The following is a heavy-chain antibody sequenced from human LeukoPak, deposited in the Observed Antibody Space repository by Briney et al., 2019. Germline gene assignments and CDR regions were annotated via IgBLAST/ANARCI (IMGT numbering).Heavy chain of an antibody. CDR3: SRVQEKAATRFDY. J-gene: IGHJ4*02. Sequence: SETLSLTCTVSGVSFSSETYYWAWIRQPPGGGLEWIATISSSGNTYYKPSLKSRVTISVDSSKTLHSLKLSSVTAADTAVYYCSRVQEKAATRFDYWGQGALVTVSS. V-gene: IGHV4-39*01. CDR1: GVSFSSETYY. D-gene: IGHD5-24*01. CDR2: ISSSGNT.